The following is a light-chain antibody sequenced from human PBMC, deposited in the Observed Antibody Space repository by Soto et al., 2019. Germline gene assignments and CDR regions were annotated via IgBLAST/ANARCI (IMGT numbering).Light chain of an antibody. V-gene: IGKV3-20*01. CDR1: QSISSNY. Sequence: IVFTQSPGTLSLSPGERATLSCWASQSISSNYLAWYQQKPGQPPRLLISGSSIRATGIPKRFSGSASGTNFTLTISSLEPEDFAVFYCQQYGSSPFTFGPGTKVDIK. CDR3: QQYGSSPFT. CDR2: GSS. J-gene: IGKJ3*01.